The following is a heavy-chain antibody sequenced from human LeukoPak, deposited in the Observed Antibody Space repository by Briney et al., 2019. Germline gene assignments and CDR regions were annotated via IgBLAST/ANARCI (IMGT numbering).Heavy chain of an antibody. CDR1: GDSTNIYY. V-gene: IGHV4-4*07. Sequence: PSETLSLTCTVSGDSTNIYYYNWTRQPAGKGLEWIGRIYFSGTTSYNPSLKSRVTMSVDTSKSQFSLNLRSVTAADTAPYFCALLGSSALDYWGQGILVTVSS. J-gene: IGHJ4*02. CDR3: ALLGSSALDY. D-gene: IGHD3-10*01. CDR2: IYFSGTT.